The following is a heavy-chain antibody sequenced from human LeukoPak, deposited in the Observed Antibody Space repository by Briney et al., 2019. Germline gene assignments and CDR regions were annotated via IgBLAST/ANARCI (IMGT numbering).Heavy chain of an antibody. CDR1: GGSISSHY. Sequence: RPSETLSLTCTVSGGSISSHYWSWIRQPPGKGLEWIGYIYYSGSTNYNPSLKSRVTISVDTSKNQFSLKLSSVTAADTAVYYCARGEGPPTIFGVVIIPYFDYWGQGTLVTVSS. CDR3: ARGEGPPTIFGVVIIPYFDY. V-gene: IGHV4-59*11. CDR2: IYYSGST. D-gene: IGHD3-3*01. J-gene: IGHJ4*02.